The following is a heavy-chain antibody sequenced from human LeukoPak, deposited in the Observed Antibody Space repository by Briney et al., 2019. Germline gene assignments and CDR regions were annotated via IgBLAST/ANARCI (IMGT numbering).Heavy chain of an antibody. CDR2: TNAGNGNT. Sequence: ASVKVSCKASGYTFTSYAMHWVRQAPGQRLEWMGWTNAGNGNTKYSQKFQGRVTITRDTSASTAYMELSSLRSEDTAVYYCARVGYDFWSGYYYYYYGMDVWGQGTTVTVSS. D-gene: IGHD3-3*01. J-gene: IGHJ6*02. V-gene: IGHV1-3*01. CDR1: GYTFTSYA. CDR3: ARVGYDFWSGYYYYYYGMDV.